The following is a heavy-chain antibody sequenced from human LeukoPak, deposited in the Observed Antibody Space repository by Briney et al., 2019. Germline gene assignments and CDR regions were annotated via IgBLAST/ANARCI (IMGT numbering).Heavy chain of an antibody. V-gene: IGHV4-59*01. Sequence: KASETLSLTCTVSGGSISSYYWSWIRQPPGKGLELIGYMLFSGSTNYNPSLKSRVTISVDTSQNQFSLKLSSVTAADTAVYYCARSHYDYVWGNDPYYFDYWGQGTLVTVSS. CDR1: GGSISSYY. CDR3: ARSHYDYVWGNDPYYFDY. J-gene: IGHJ4*02. D-gene: IGHD3-16*01. CDR2: MLFSGST.